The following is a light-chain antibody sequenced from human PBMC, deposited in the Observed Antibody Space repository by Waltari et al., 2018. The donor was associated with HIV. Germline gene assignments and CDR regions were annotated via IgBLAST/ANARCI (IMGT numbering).Light chain of an antibody. J-gene: IGLJ3*02. CDR2: EGI. CDR3: CSYAGSSNWV. Sequence: QSALTQPASVSGSPGQSITISCTGTSSDVGSYNLVSWYQQHPGKAPKLMIYEGINRPSGVSDRFSGSKSANTASLTISGLQAEDEADYYCCSYAGSSNWVFGGGTKVTVL. CDR1: SSDVGSYNL. V-gene: IGLV2-23*01.